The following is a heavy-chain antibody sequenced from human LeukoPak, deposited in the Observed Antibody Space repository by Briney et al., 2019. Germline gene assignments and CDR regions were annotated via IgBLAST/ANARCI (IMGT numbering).Heavy chain of an antibody. D-gene: IGHD2-2*02. V-gene: IGHV4-61*02. Sequence: PSETLSLTCTVSGGSISSGSYYWSWIRQPAGTGLEWIGRIYTSGSTNYNPSLKSRVTISVDTSKNQFSLKLSSVTAADTAVYYCAREDYCSSTSCYTHLDYWSQGTLVTVSS. J-gene: IGHJ4*02. CDR2: IYTSGST. CDR1: GGSISSGSYY. CDR3: AREDYCSSTSCYTHLDY.